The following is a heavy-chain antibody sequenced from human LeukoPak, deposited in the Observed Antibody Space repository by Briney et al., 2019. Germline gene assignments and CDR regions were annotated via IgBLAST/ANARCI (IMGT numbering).Heavy chain of an antibody. V-gene: IGHV5-51*01. D-gene: IGHD4/OR15-4a*01. J-gene: IGHJ3*02. Sequence: ASLQISCKAAGYSFPIYWIAWVRQMPPEGLEWMGIIYPGDCNTRYSPSFQGQVTISADNSVTTAYLQSSTLKASDTAMYLGARLDGVANLLGDALDIWGQGTMVTVSS. CDR3: ARLDGVANLLGDALDI. CDR2: IYPGDCNT. CDR1: GYSFPIYW.